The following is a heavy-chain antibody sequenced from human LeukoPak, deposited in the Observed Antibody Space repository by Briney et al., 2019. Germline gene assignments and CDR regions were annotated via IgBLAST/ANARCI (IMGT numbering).Heavy chain of an antibody. V-gene: IGHV3-23*01. CDR2: ISGSGDST. Sequence: GGSLRLSCAASGFTFSSYAMNWVRQAPGKGLECVSGISGSGDSTYYADSVKGRFTISRDNSKNTLYLQMNSLRAEDTAVYYCAKGHPYSGTHDYWGQGTLVTVSS. CDR1: GFTFSSYA. D-gene: IGHD3-10*01. CDR3: AKGHPYSGTHDY. J-gene: IGHJ4*02.